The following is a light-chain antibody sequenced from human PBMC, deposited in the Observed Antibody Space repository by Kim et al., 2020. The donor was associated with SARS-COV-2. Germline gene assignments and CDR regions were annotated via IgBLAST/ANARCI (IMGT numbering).Light chain of an antibody. CDR1: KLGDKY. CDR3: QAWDSSSWV. Sequence: SYELTQPPSVSVSPGQTASITCSGDKLGDKYACWYQQKPGQSPVLVIYQDSKRPSGSPERFSGSNSGNTATLTISGTQAMDEADYYCQAWDSSSWVFGGGNQLTVL. J-gene: IGLJ3*02. CDR2: QDS. V-gene: IGLV3-1*01.